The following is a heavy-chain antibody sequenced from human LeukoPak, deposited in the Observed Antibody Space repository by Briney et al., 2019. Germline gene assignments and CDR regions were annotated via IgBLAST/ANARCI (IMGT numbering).Heavy chain of an antibody. CDR3: ASTIFSDVLTDYFAFDM. CDR2: TSYDGSNK. D-gene: IGHD3-9*01. J-gene: IGHJ3*02. Sequence: PGRSLRLSCAASGFTFSSYGMHWVRQAPGKGLEWVAVTSYDGSNKYYADSVKGRFTISRDNSKNTLYLQMNSLRAEDTAVYYCASTIFSDVLTDYFAFDMWGQGTLVTVSS. V-gene: IGHV3-30*03. CDR1: GFTFSSYG.